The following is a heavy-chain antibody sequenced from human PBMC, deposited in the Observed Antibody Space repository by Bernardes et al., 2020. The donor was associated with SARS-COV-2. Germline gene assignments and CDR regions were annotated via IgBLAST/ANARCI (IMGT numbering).Heavy chain of an antibody. Sequence: SETLSLTCTVSGGSISSSSYYWGWIRQPPGKGLEWIGSIYYSGSTYYNPSLTSRVTISVDTSKNQFSLKLSSVTAADTAVYYCARGGSRATWIQLWFSPPFDYWGQGTLVTVSS. CDR3: ARGGSRATWIQLWFSPPFDY. J-gene: IGHJ4*02. CDR1: GGSISSSSYY. D-gene: IGHD5-18*01. V-gene: IGHV4-39*01. CDR2: IYYSGST.